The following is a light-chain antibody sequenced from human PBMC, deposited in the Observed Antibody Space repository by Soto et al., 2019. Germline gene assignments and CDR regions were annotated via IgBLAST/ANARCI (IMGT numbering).Light chain of an antibody. CDR1: QSVSSY. V-gene: IGKV3-11*01. Sequence: EIVLTQSPATLSLSPGERATLSCRASQSVSSYLAWYQQKPGQAPRLLIYDASSRATGIPARFSGSGSGTXXXXXXXXXXXXXFAVYYCQQRSNWPVTFGQGTRVDIK. CDR2: DAS. J-gene: IGKJ1*01. CDR3: QQRSNWPVT.